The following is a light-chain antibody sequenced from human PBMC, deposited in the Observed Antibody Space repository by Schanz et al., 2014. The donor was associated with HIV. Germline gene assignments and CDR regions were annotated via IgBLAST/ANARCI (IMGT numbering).Light chain of an antibody. Sequence: QSVLTQPASVSGSPGQSITISCTGTSSDVGGYNYVSWYQQHAGKAPKLMIFDVSNRPSGVPDRFSGSESGTSASLAISGLQSEDEADYYCGTWDDSLNGWVFGGGTKLTVL. CDR2: DVS. J-gene: IGLJ3*02. V-gene: IGLV2-14*01. CDR1: SSDVGGYNY. CDR3: GTWDDSLNGWV.